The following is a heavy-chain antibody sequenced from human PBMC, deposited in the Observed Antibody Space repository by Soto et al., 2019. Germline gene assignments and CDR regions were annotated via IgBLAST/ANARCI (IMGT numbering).Heavy chain of an antibody. CDR3: ARWQQLVFGGWAFDI. J-gene: IGHJ3*02. Sequence: QGQLVQSGGEMKKPGASVKVSCKASGYIFSSYGIGWVRRARGQGFEWMGWITAFNGNTYYAQRFQGRVTMTTDTSTSTAYMELRTLRSDDTAVYYCARWQQLVFGGWAFDIWGQGTKVTVSS. V-gene: IGHV1-18*01. CDR1: GYIFSSYG. D-gene: IGHD6-13*01. CDR2: ITAFNGNT.